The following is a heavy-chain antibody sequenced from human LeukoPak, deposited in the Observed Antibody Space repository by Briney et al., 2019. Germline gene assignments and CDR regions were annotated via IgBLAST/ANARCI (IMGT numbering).Heavy chain of an antibody. V-gene: IGHV3-23*01. J-gene: IGHJ4*02. CDR2: VSGSGGTA. CDR1: GFTFNRYS. CDR3: AKDWNWNYYGSTVY. D-gene: IGHD1-7*01. Sequence: GGSLRLSCAASGFTFNRYSMNWVRQAPGNGLEWVSGVSGSGGTAYYADSVKGRFTISRDNSENTLYLQMNSLRAEDMAIYYCAKDWNWNYYGSTVYWGQGTLVTVSS.